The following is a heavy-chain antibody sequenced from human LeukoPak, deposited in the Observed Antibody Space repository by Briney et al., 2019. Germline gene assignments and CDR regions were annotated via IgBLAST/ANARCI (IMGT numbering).Heavy chain of an antibody. CDR3: ATEGFYYASPTY. Sequence: ASVKVSCKVSGYTLTELSMHWVRQAPGKGLEWMGGFDPEDGETIYAQKFQGRVTMTEDTSTDTAYMELSSLRSEDTAVYYCATEGFYYASPTYWGQGTLVTVSS. CDR1: GYTLTELS. CDR2: FDPEDGET. V-gene: IGHV1-24*01. J-gene: IGHJ4*02. D-gene: IGHD3-10*01.